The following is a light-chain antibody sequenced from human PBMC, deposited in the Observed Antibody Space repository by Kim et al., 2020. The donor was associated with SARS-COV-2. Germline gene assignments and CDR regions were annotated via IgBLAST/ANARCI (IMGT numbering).Light chain of an antibody. CDR1: SSDIGLNT. Sequence: QSVLTQPPSASGTPGQRVTISCSGSSSDIGLNTVTWYQQIPGTTPRLLIYSNSQRPSGVPDRFSGSKSGTSASLAISGLQSEDEADYYCASWDDSLSGWVFGGGTKVTVL. V-gene: IGLV1-44*01. J-gene: IGLJ3*02. CDR3: ASWDDSLSGWV. CDR2: SNS.